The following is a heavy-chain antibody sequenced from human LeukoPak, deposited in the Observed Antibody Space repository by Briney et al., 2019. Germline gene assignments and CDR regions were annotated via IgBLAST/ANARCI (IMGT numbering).Heavy chain of an antibody. CDR3: ARGKRITIFGVVIKRSWFDP. CDR1: GFTFSSYT. V-gene: IGHV3-21*01. D-gene: IGHD3-3*01. Sequence: GGSLRLSCAASGFTFSSYTMNWVRQAPGKGLEWVSSVSSSSSYIYYADSVKGRFTISRDNAKNSLYLQMNSLRAEDTAVYYCARGKRITIFGVVIKRSWFDPWGQGTLVTVSS. CDR2: VSSSSSYI. J-gene: IGHJ5*02.